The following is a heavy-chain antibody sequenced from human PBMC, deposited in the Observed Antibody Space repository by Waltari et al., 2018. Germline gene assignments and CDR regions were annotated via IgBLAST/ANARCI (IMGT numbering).Heavy chain of an antibody. V-gene: IGHV1-58*02. CDR3: AATYYPPWPSSDY. J-gene: IGHJ4*02. D-gene: IGHD2-8*01. Sequence: QMQLVQSGPEVKKPGTSVKVSCKASGFTFPSFAMPWLRQARGQRLEWIGWIVVGSGNTNYAQKFQERVTITRDMSTSTAYMELSSLRSEDTAVYYCAATYYPPWPSSDYWGQGTLVTVSS. CDR2: IVVGSGNT. CDR1: GFTFPSFA.